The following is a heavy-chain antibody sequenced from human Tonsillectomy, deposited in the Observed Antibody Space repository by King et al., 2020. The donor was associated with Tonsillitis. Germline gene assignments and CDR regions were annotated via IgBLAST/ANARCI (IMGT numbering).Heavy chain of an antibody. V-gene: IGHV3-23*04. CDR2: ISGSSGRT. Sequence: VQLVESGGGLVQTGGSLRLSCAASGFTFSSYAMNWVRQAPGKGLEWVSTISGSSGRTYYADSVKGRFTISRDNSKNMLYLQMNSLRAEDTAVYYCAKEFGRKDAFDIWGQGTMVTVSS. CDR3: AKEFGRKDAFDI. D-gene: IGHD3-10*01. CDR1: GFTFSSYA. J-gene: IGHJ3*02.